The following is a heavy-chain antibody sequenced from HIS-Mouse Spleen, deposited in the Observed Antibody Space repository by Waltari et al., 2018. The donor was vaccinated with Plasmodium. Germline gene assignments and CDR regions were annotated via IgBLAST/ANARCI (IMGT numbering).Heavy chain of an antibody. CDR1: CCSIRRSSYY. D-gene: IGHD4-4*01. CDR2: MYYSGST. Sequence: QLPLQESVPGLFKTSETLSLSCTVSCCSIRRSSYYWAWMRQPPGKGLEWIGSMYYSGSTYYNPSLKSRVTISVDTSKNQFSRKLSSVTAADTAVYYCASLPRVEEVTTPFYYYYYGMDVWGQGTTVTVSS. V-gene: IGHV4-39*01. CDR3: ASLPRVEEVTTPFYYYYYGMDV. J-gene: IGHJ6*02.